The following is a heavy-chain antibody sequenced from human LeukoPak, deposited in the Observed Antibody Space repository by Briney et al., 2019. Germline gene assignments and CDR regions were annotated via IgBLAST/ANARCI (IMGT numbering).Heavy chain of an antibody. Sequence: GRSLRLSCAASGFSFTKYAMDWVRQAPGKGLEWVAIISKDGSMRYYADSVKGRFTVSRDNSNNAVYLQMNSLKSEDTAVYYCARARMRGEGFSDFDYWGQGTLVTVSS. D-gene: IGHD3-16*01. CDR2: ISKDGSMR. CDR3: ARARMRGEGFSDFDY. J-gene: IGHJ4*02. V-gene: IGHV3-30*04. CDR1: GFSFTKYA.